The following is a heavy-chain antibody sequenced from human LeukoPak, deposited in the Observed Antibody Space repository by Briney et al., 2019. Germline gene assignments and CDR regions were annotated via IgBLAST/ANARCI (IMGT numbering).Heavy chain of an antibody. J-gene: IGHJ3*02. D-gene: IGHD1-26*01. V-gene: IGHV3-23*01. Sequence: PGGSLRLSCAASGFTFSNCAMSWVRQAPGKGLEWVSAISGSGGSTYYADSVKGRFTISRDNSKNTLYLQMNSLRAEDTAVYYCAKGGWDGDAFDIWGQGTMVTVSS. CDR1: GFTFSNCA. CDR2: ISGSGGST. CDR3: AKGGWDGDAFDI.